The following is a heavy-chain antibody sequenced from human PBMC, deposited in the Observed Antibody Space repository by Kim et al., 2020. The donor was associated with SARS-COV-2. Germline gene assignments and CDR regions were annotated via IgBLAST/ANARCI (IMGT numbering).Heavy chain of an antibody. V-gene: IGHV1-18*01. Sequence: KLQGRVTMTTDTSTSTAYMELRSLRSDDTAVYYCARPGHSSGWYRSAFDIWGQGTMVTVSS. D-gene: IGHD6-19*01. CDR3: ARPGHSSGWYRSAFDI. J-gene: IGHJ3*02.